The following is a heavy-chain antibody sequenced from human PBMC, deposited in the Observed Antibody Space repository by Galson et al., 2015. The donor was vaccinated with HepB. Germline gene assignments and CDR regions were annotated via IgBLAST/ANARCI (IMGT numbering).Heavy chain of an antibody. D-gene: IGHD2-15*01. CDR1: GGSISSYY. CDR3: ARPSLKYCSGDSCYPDAFDI. V-gene: IGHV4-59*08. CDR2: IHYSGTT. J-gene: IGHJ3*02. Sequence: ETLSLTCTVSGGSISSYYWNWIRQPPGKGLEWMGYIHYSGTTSYNPSLKSRVTISADTSKNQFSLKLSSVTAADTAMYYCARPSLKYCSGDSCYPDAFDIWGQGTMVTVSS.